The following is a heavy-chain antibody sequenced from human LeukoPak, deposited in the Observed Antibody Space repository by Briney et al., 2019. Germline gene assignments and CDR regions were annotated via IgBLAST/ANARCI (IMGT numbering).Heavy chain of an antibody. Sequence: PGRSLRLSCAASGFTFDDYAMHWVRQAPGKGLEWVSGISWNSGSIGYADSVKGRFTISRDNAKNSLYLQMNSLRAEDTALYYCAKDISPYSSGWYTPLFGWGQGTLVTVSS. J-gene: IGHJ4*02. D-gene: IGHD6-19*01. V-gene: IGHV3-9*01. CDR1: GFTFDDYA. CDR3: AKDISPYSSGWYTPLFG. CDR2: ISWNSGSI.